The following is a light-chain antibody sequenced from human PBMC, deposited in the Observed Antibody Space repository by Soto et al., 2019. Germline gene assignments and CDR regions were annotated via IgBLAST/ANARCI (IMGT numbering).Light chain of an antibody. CDR2: GAS. V-gene: IGKV3-20*01. J-gene: IGKJ1*01. Sequence: TESSSPPSLYPGARATLSCRASHSVSSMTSLAWYQRKPGQAPRLLIYGASSRATGIPDRFSGSGSGTDFTLTISRLEPEDFAVYYCQQYGSSPRTFGQGTKADIK. CDR1: HSVSSMTS. CDR3: QQYGSSPRT.